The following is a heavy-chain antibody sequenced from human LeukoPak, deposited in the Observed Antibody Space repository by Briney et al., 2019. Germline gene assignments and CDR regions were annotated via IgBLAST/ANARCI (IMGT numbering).Heavy chain of an antibody. D-gene: IGHD4-23*01. J-gene: IGHJ4*02. CDR3: ARLTPRTIVTSGYFDY. CDR1: GFTFNTYG. Sequence: PGRSLRLSCAASGFTFNTYGMHWVRQAPGKGLEWVAALSYDGSDKWYTDSVKGRFTISRDNSKNTLYLQLNSLRAEDTAVYYCARLTPRTIVTSGYFDYWGQGTLVTVSS. V-gene: IGHV3-30*03. CDR2: LSYDGSDK.